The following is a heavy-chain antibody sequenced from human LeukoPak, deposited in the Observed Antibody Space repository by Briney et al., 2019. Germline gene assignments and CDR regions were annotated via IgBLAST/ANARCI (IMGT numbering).Heavy chain of an antibody. CDR2: ISSSSSYT. CDR1: GFTFTDYY. Sequence: GSLRLSCAASGFTFTDYYMSWIRQAPGKGLEWVSYISSSSSYTNYADSVKGRFTISRDNAKNSLYLQMNSLRAEDTAVYYCARDRYDSSGYYSDFDYWGQGTLVTVSS. V-gene: IGHV3-11*06. CDR3: ARDRYDSSGYYSDFDY. J-gene: IGHJ4*02. D-gene: IGHD3-22*01.